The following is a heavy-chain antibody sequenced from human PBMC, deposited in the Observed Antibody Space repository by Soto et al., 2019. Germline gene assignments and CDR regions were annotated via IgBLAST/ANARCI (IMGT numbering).Heavy chain of an antibody. D-gene: IGHD3-22*01. Sequence: QVQLVESGGGVVQPGRSPRLSCAASGFTFSSYGMHWVRQAPGKGLEWVAVISYDGSNKYYADSVKGRFTISRDNSKNTLYLQMNSLRAEDTAVYYCAKDPYDSSGYYFDYWGQGTLVTVSS. CDR3: AKDPYDSSGYYFDY. J-gene: IGHJ4*02. V-gene: IGHV3-30*18. CDR2: ISYDGSNK. CDR1: GFTFSSYG.